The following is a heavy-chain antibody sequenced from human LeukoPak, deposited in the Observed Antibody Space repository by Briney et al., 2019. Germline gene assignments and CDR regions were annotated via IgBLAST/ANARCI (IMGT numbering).Heavy chain of an antibody. CDR3: ARRLRAAAGDDAFDI. CDR2: ISSSSSYI. Sequence: GGSLRLSCAASGFTFSSYSMNWVRQAPGKGLEWVSSISSSSSYIYYADSVKGRFTISRDNAKNSLYLQMNSLRAEDTAVYYCARRLRAAAGDDAFDIWGQGTMVTVSS. V-gene: IGHV3-21*01. CDR1: GFTFSSYS. D-gene: IGHD6-13*01. J-gene: IGHJ3*02.